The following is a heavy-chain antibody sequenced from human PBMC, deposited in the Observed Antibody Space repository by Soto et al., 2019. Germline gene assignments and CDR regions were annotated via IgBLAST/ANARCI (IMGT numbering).Heavy chain of an antibody. CDR2: IGRKAKNYAT. CDR3: VRQWLVFSPIDH. J-gene: IGHJ4*02. Sequence: EVHLVQSGGGLVQPGGSLKLSCAASGFIFSGSAMHWVRQASGKGLEWVGRIGRKAKNYATAYGASVEGKFTISRDDSKNTAFLLMNSLKSEDTAVYFCVRQWLVFSPIDHWGQGTLVTVSS. CDR1: GFIFSGSA. V-gene: IGHV3-73*02. D-gene: IGHD6-19*01.